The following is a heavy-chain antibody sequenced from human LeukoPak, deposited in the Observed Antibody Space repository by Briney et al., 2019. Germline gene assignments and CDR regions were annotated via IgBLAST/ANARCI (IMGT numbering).Heavy chain of an antibody. V-gene: IGHV4-39*07. CDR3: ARGEGPSSVIDY. CDR2: INHSGST. D-gene: IGHD4-4*01. Sequence: SETLSLTCTVSGGSISSSSYFWGWIRQPPGKGLEWIGEINHSGSTNYNPSLKSRVTISVDTSKNQFSLKLSSVTAADTAVYYCARGEGPSSVIDYWGQGTLVTVSS. J-gene: IGHJ4*02. CDR1: GGSISSSSYF.